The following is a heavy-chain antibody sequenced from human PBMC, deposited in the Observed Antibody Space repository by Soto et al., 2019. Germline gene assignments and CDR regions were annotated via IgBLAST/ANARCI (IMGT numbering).Heavy chain of an antibody. D-gene: IGHD2-15*01. CDR3: ARMGVVVVADYYYGMDV. V-gene: IGHV4-59*01. Sequence: PSETLSLTCTVSGGSISSYYWSWIRQPPGKGLEWIGYIYYSGSTNYNPSLKSRVTISVDTSKNQFSLKLSSVTAADTAVYYCARMGVVVVADYYYGMDVWGQGTTVTVS. CDR2: IYYSGST. J-gene: IGHJ6*02. CDR1: GGSISSYY.